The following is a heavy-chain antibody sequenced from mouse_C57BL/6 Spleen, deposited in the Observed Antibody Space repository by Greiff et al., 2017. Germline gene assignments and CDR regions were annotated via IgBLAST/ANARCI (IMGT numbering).Heavy chain of an antibody. V-gene: IGHV5-17*01. J-gene: IGHJ2*01. Sequence: EVQRVESGGGLVKPGGSLKLSCAASGFTFSDYGMHWVRQAPEKGLEWVAYISRGSSTIYYADTVKGRFTISRDNAKNTLFLQMTSMRSEDTAMYYCARDPGWYYFDYWGQGTTLTVSS. CDR3: ARDPGWYYFDY. D-gene: IGHD3-1*01. CDR1: GFTFSDYG. CDR2: ISRGSSTI.